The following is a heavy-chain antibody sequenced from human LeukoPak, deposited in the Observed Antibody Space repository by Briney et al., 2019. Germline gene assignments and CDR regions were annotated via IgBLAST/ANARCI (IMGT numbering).Heavy chain of an antibody. V-gene: IGHV4-30-2*01. Sequence: PSETLSLTCTVSGGSVSSGSYSWSWIRQPPGKGLEWIGYIYQTGNTYYHPSLKSRVTISVDRSKNQFSLELTSVTAADTAVYYCVRGTLKNWFDPWGQGTLVTVSS. J-gene: IGHJ5*02. CDR1: GGSVSSGSYS. CDR2: IYQTGNT. CDR3: VRGTLKNWFDP.